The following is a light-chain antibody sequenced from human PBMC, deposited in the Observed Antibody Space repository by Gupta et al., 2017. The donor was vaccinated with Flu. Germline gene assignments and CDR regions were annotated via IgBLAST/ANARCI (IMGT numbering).Light chain of an antibody. CDR1: QSVSPS. Sequence: VFTQSPATLSLSPGESAVLSCRASQSVSPSLAWYQQKPGQAPRLLMYDASRRAAGIPARFSGSGSGTDFTLTISTLEPEDVAVYYWQQRSDLPMYTFGQGTKLEIK. CDR3: QQRSDLPMYT. V-gene: IGKV3-11*01. J-gene: IGKJ2*01. CDR2: DAS.